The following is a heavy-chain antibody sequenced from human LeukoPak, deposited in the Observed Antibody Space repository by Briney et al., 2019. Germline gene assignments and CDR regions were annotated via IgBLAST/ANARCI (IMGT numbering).Heavy chain of an antibody. Sequence: PSQTLSLTCPVSGGSISSGGYYWTWIRQPPGKGLEWIGYIYYSGSTYCSPSLKSRATISVDTSENQFSLRLTSVTAADTAVYYCARESVVAGNWLDPWGQGTLVTVSS. V-gene: IGHV4-31*03. D-gene: IGHD2-15*01. CDR3: ARESVVAGNWLDP. CDR2: IYYSGST. CDR1: GGSISSGGYY. J-gene: IGHJ5*02.